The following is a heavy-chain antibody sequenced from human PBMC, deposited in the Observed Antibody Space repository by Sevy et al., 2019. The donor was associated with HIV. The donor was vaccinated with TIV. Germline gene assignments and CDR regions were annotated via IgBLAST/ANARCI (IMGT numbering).Heavy chain of an antibody. D-gene: IGHD6-19*01. CDR2: IYPGDSDT. V-gene: IGHV5-51*01. Sequence: GESLKISCKGSGYSFTSYWIGWVRQMPGKGLEWMGIIYPGDSDTRYSPSFQGQVTISAGKSISTAYLQWSSLKASDTAMYYGARGGVRGGIAVAGTPYFVDYWGQGTLVTVSS. J-gene: IGHJ4*02. CDR3: ARGGVRGGIAVAGTPYFVDY. CDR1: GYSFTSYW.